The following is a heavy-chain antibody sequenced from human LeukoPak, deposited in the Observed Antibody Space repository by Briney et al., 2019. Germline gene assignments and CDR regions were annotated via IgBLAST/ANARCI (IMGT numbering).Heavy chain of an antibody. CDR1: GFTVSSNY. D-gene: IGHD6-13*01. CDR3: ARVAAAGTFYYYYYMDV. Sequence: GGSLRLSCAASGFTVSSNYMSWVRQAPGKGLEWVSVIYSGGSTYYADSVKGRFTISRDNSKNTLYLQMNSLRAEDTAVYYCARVAAAGTFYYYYYMDVWGKGTTVTVSS. V-gene: IGHV3-53*01. J-gene: IGHJ6*03. CDR2: IYSGGST.